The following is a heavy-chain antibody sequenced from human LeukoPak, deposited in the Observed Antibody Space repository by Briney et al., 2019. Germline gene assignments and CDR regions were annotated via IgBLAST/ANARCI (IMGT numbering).Heavy chain of an antibody. CDR3: ARDGFSDFENYFAY. J-gene: IGHJ4*02. CDR1: IPFSSYW. D-gene: IGHD5-12*01. V-gene: IGHV3-7*01. CDR2: IKQNGGEK. Sequence: GGSLETLLCSLWIPFSSYWMTWVRQAPGKGLEWVASIKQNGGEKYYVDSVKGRFTISRDNANNSLYLQMNSLGAEDTAVYYCARDGFSDFENYFAYWGQGTLVTVSS.